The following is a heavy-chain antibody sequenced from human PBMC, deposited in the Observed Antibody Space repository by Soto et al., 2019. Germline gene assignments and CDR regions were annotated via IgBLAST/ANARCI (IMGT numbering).Heavy chain of an antibody. CDR1: GFTFSSSW. D-gene: IGHD2-15*01. J-gene: IGHJ3*02. CDR2: IRDGGEST. V-gene: IGHV3-23*01. Sequence: GGSLRLSCAASGFTFSSSWMHWVRQAPGKGLEWVSTIRDGGESTYYADSVKGRFTISRDNSKNTLYLQMDNLGVEDTAVYYSGSQVYCSGGTWRYDAFDIRGQEIVVTVSS. CDR3: GSQVYCSGGTWRYDAFDI.